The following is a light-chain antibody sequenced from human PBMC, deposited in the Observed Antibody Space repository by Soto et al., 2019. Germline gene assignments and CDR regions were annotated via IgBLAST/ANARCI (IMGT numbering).Light chain of an antibody. Sequence: DIQMTQSPTSLSASVGVRVTITCRASQGIRNFVAWYQQKPGKAPKLLIYAASTLQSGVPSRFSGSGSGTDFTLTINRLQPEDVATYSCQKYSSVPVFGPGTKVEIK. J-gene: IGKJ3*01. CDR1: QGIRNF. V-gene: IGKV1-27*01. CDR2: AAS. CDR3: QKYSSVPV.